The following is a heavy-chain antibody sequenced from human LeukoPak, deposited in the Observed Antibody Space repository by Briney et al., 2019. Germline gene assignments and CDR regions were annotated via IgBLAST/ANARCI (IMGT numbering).Heavy chain of an antibody. V-gene: IGHV3-53*04. Sequence: GGSLRLSCAASGFTVSSNYMSWVRQAPGKGLEWVSVIYTGASTYYADSVKGRFTISRHNFQNTLYLQMNSLRAEDTAVYYCARVTSDTSGYYIDYWGQGTLVTVSS. D-gene: IGHD3-22*01. CDR2: IYTGAST. J-gene: IGHJ4*02. CDR3: ARVTSDTSGYYIDY. CDR1: GFTVSSNY.